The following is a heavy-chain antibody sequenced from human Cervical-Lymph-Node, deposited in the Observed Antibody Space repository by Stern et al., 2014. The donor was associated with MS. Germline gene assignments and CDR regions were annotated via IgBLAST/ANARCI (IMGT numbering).Heavy chain of an antibody. CDR3: ATSTGYFLLEYYFDY. V-gene: IGHV5-51*01. CDR1: GNSFISSW. Sequence: EVHLVESGAEVKKPGESLKISCQGSGNSFISSWIGWVRQMPGKGLEWMAIIYPGDSDTRYNPSFQGQVTISADKSVSTAYLQWSSLKASDTAMYYCATSTGYFLLEYYFDYWGQGTLVTVSS. D-gene: IGHD6-19*01. CDR2: IYPGDSDT. J-gene: IGHJ4*02.